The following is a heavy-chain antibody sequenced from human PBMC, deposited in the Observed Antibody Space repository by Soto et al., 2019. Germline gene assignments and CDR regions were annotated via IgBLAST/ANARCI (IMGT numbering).Heavy chain of an antibody. D-gene: IGHD2-8*01. CDR3: ARGQQDIVLMVYASYGMDV. V-gene: IGHV4-4*02. Sequence: SETLSLTCAVSGGSISSSNWWSWVRQPPGKGLEWIWEIYHSGSTNYNPSLKSRVTISVDKSKNQFSLKLSSVTAADTAVYYCARGQQDIVLMVYASYGMDVWGQGTTVTVSS. CDR1: GGSISSSNW. CDR2: IYHSGST. J-gene: IGHJ6*02.